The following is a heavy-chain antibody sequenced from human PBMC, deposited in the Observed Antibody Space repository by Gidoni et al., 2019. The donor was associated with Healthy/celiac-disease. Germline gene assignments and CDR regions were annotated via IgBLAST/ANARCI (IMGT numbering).Heavy chain of an antibody. V-gene: IGHV4-61*02. CDR3: ARARYGDYHPDWYFDL. Sequence: QVQLQESGPGLVKPSQTLSLTCTVSGGSISSGSYYWSWIRQPAGKGLEWIGRIYTSGSTNYNPSLKSRVTISVDTSKNQFSLKLSSVTAADTAVYYCARARYGDYHPDWYFDLWGRGTLVTVSS. D-gene: IGHD4-17*01. CDR1: GGSISSGSYY. J-gene: IGHJ2*01. CDR2: IYTSGST.